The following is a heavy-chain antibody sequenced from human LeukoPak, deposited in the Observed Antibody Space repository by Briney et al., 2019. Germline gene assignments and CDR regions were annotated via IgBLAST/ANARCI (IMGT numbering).Heavy chain of an antibody. CDR2: IKPDGSDK. Sequence: GGSLRLSCAASGFTFSGYWMSWVRQAPGKGLEWEANIKPDGSDKAYVVSVKGRFTISRDNTKNSLYLQMSSLRAEDTAVYYCARAMTWGQGTLVTVSS. CDR1: GFTFSGYW. J-gene: IGHJ5*02. V-gene: IGHV3-7*01. CDR3: ARAMT.